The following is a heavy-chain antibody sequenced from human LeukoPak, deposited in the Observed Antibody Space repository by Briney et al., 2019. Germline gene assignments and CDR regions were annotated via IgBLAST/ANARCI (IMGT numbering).Heavy chain of an antibody. V-gene: IGHV4-4*07. D-gene: IGHD3-9*01. CDR2: IYTSGST. CDR3: ARRGLRYRIFWFDP. CDR1: GGSISSYY. Sequence: PSETLSLTCTVSGGSISSYYWSWIRQPAGKGLEWIGRIYTSGSTNYNPSLKSRVTMSVDTSKNQFSLKLSSVTAADTAVYYCARRGLRYRIFWFDPWGQGTLVTVSS. J-gene: IGHJ5*02.